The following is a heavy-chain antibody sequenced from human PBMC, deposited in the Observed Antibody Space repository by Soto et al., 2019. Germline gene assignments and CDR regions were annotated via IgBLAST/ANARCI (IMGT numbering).Heavy chain of an antibody. CDR3: ARVRGYGWVGPSYFDY. CDR1: GFTFSSYW. V-gene: IGHV3-7*01. CDR2: IKQDGSEK. D-gene: IGHD5-12*01. Sequence: EVQLVESGGGLVQPGGSLRLSCAASGFTFSSYWMSWVRQAPGKGLEWVANIKQDGSEKYYVDSVKGRFTISREDAKNSLYLQMNSLRAEDTAVYYCARVRGYGWVGPSYFDYWGQGTLVTVSS. J-gene: IGHJ4*02.